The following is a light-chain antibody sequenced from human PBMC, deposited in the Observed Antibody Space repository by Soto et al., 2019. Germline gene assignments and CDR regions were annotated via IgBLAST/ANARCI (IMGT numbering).Light chain of an antibody. CDR3: QQYGSSGT. CDR2: WAS. J-gene: IGKJ1*01. CDR1: QSVLYSSNNKNY. V-gene: IGKV4-1*01. Sequence: DIVMTQPPDSLAVSLGERATINCKSSQSVLYSSNNKNYLAWYQQKPGQPPKLLIYWASTRESGVPDRFSGSGSGTDFTLTISRLEPEDFAVYYCQQYGSSGTFGQGTKVEIK.